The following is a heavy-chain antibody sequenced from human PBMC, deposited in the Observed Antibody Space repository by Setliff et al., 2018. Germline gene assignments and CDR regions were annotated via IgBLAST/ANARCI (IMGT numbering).Heavy chain of an antibody. CDR2: IIPILGIA. CDR1: GGTFSSYA. D-gene: IGHD3-10*01. J-gene: IGHJ4*02. V-gene: IGHV1-69*10. CDR3: ARVRGLGSMVRGVDY. Sequence: SVKVSCKASGGTFSSYAISWVRQAPGQGLEWMGGIIPILGIANYAQKFQGRVTITADTSISTAYMELSRLRSDDTAVYYCARVRGLGSMVRGVDYWGQGTLVTVSS.